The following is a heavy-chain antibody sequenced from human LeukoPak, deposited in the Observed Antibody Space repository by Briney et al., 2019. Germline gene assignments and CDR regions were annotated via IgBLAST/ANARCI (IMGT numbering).Heavy chain of an antibody. Sequence: ASVKVSCKASGYTFTSYGISWVRQAPGQGLELMGWISAYNGNTNYAQKLQGRVNMTTDTSTSTAYMELRSLRSDDTAVYYCARVRYCSGGSCYSGRAYWGQGTLVTVSS. CDR2: ISAYNGNT. J-gene: IGHJ4*02. D-gene: IGHD2-15*01. V-gene: IGHV1-18*01. CDR1: GYTFTSYG. CDR3: ARVRYCSGGSCYSGRAY.